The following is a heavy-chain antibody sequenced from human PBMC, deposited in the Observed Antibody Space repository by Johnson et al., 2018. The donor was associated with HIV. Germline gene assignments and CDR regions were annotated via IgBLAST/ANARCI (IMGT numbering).Heavy chain of an antibody. CDR3: AKEPLVRGVNAFDI. CDR2: IRHDGSKK. J-gene: IGHJ3*02. V-gene: IGHV3-30*02. D-gene: IGHD3-10*01. Sequence: QVYLVESGGGVVQPGGSLRLSCAASGFTFSNYGMHWVRQAPGKGLEWVAFIRHDGSKKYYADSVKGLFTISRDNSKNTLFLQMNSLRAEDTAVYYCAKEPLVRGVNAFDIWGQGTMVTVSS. CDR1: GFTFSNYG.